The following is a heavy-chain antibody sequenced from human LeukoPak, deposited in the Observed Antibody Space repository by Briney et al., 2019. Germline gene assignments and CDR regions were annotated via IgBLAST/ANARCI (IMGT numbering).Heavy chain of an antibody. Sequence: GGSLRLSCAVSGFSANHYYMNWVRQAPGRGLEWVSLIRGNGKTFYADSAKGRFIISRDDSKNTVYLQMNSLRVEDTALYFCVRDRAATQDWVEFDLWGQGTLVTVSS. CDR2: IRGNGKT. CDR1: GFSANHYY. V-gene: IGHV3-53*05. D-gene: IGHD2-15*01. J-gene: IGHJ5*02. CDR3: VRDRAATQDWVEFDL.